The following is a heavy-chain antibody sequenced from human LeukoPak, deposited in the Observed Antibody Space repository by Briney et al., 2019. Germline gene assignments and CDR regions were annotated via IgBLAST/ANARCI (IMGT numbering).Heavy chain of an antibody. Sequence: PAASVKVSCKASGYTFTSYGISWVRQAPGQGLEWMGWISAYNGNTNYAQKLQGRVTMTTDTSTSTAYMELRSLRSEDTAVYYCARDPVAAAGSPFDYWGQGTLVTVSS. D-gene: IGHD6-13*01. CDR2: ISAYNGNT. V-gene: IGHV1-18*01. CDR1: GYTFTSYG. CDR3: ARDPVAAAGSPFDY. J-gene: IGHJ4*02.